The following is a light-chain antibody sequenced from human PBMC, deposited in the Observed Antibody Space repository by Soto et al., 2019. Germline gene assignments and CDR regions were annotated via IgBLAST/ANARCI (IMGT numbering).Light chain of an antibody. J-gene: IGKJ1*01. CDR2: AAS. Sequence: DIQMTQSPSSLSASAGDRVTITCRASQSISIYLNWYQQKPGKAPKLLLYAASSLHTGVPSRFSGSGSGTHFTLTISSLQPEDFATYYCQQSHRTPWTFGQGTKVEIK. CDR3: QQSHRTPWT. V-gene: IGKV1-39*01. CDR1: QSISIY.